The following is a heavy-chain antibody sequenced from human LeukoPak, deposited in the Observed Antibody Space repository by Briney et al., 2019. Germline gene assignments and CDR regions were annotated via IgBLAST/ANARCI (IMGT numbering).Heavy chain of an antibody. D-gene: IGHD1-26*01. J-gene: IGHJ4*02. CDR3: AKAGWGGSYGNDY. V-gene: IGHV3-7*01. CDR1: GFSFSDYW. CDR2: IIYDGGET. Sequence: GGTLRLSCAASGFSFSDYWMSWVRQAPGKGLEWVANIIYDGGETHYADSVRGRFTISRDNSKNTLYLQMNSLRAEDTAVYYCAKAGWGGSYGNDYWGQGTLVTVSS.